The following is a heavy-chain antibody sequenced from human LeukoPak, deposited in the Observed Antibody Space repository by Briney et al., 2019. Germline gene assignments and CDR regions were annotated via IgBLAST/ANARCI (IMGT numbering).Heavy chain of an antibody. CDR2: IYYSGST. V-gene: IGHV4-31*03. CDR1: GGSISSGGYY. D-gene: IGHD3-22*01. CDR3: AQTLNYYDSGTNWFDP. J-gene: IGHJ5*02. Sequence: SQTLSLTCTVSGGSISSGGYYWSWIRQHPGKGLEWIGYIYYSGSTYYNPSLKSRVTISVDTSKNQFSLKLSSVTAADTAVYYCAQTLNYYDSGTNWFDPWGQGTLVTVSS.